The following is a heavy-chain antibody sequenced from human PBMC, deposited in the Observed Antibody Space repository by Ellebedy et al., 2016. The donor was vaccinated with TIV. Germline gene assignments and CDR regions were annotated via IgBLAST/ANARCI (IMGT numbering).Heavy chain of an antibody. CDR2: IYTSGDT. V-gene: IGHV3-66*01. CDR3: ARGPNSDS. Sequence: GESLKISCAASGFTVSANFMNWVRQPPGKGLEWASIIYTSGDTYYADYVKGRFTLSRDNSKNTLYLQMNTLRTDDTAVYYCARGPNSDSWGQGTLVTVSS. CDR1: GFTVSANF. J-gene: IGHJ5*01.